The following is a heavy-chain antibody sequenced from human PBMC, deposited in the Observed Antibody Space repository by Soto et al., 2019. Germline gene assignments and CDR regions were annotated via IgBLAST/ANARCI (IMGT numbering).Heavy chain of an antibody. Sequence: GGSLRLSCAASGFIFSNYAMSWVRQAPGKGLERVSSISAGGGNTFYAESVKGRFTISRDISKRTVHLQMNSLRAEDTALYYCAKEGWSGTIQAVTLGFYDPWCQGILVTV. V-gene: IGHV3-23*01. D-gene: IGHD3-10*01. CDR3: AKEGWSGTIQAVTLGFYDP. J-gene: IGHJ5*02. CDR1: GFIFSNYA. CDR2: ISAGGGNT.